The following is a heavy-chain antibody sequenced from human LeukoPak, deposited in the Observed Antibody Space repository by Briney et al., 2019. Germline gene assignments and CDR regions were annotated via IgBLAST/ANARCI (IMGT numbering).Heavy chain of an antibody. J-gene: IGHJ5*02. CDR1: GGSISSTSYH. D-gene: IGHD3-10*01. CDR2: VYYTGSA. V-gene: IGHV4-39*01. CDR3: ARYASGSYYWFDP. Sequence: SETLSLTCTVSGGSISSTSYHWAWIRQPPGKGLEWIATVYYTGSAYYNPSLKSRVTTSVDTSKSQFSLKLSSVTTADTALYYCARYASGSYYWFDPWGQGTLVTVSS.